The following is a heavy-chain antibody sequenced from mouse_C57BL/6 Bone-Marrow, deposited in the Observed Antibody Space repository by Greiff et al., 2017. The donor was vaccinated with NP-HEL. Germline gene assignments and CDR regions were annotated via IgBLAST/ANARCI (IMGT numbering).Heavy chain of an antibody. CDR3: ARLVRGVAY. Sequence: QVQLQQSGPGLVQPSQRLTITCTVSGFSLTSYGVHWVRQSPGKGLEWLGVIWSGGSTDYNAAFISRLSISKDNSKRQVLFNMNSLHAGDTAIYYCARLVRGVAYWGQGTLVTVSA. CDR1: GFSLTSYG. J-gene: IGHJ3*01. CDR2: IWSGGST. V-gene: IGHV2-2*01. D-gene: IGHD2-14*01.